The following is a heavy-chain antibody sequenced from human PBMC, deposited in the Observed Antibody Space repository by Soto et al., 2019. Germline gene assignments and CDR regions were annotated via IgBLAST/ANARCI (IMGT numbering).Heavy chain of an antibody. D-gene: IGHD1-1*01. CDR2: IYYSGST. V-gene: IGHV4-39*01. J-gene: IGHJ4*02. Sequence: PSETLSLTCTVSGGSISSSIYYWGWIRQPPGKGLEWIGSIYYSGSTYYNPSLKSRVTISVDTSKNQFSLKLSSVTAADTAVYYCARHDDGYEDYWGQGTLVTVSS. CDR1: GGSISSSIYY. CDR3: ARHDDGYEDY.